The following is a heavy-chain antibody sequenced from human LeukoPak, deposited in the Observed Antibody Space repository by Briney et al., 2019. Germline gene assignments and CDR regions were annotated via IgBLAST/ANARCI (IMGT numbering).Heavy chain of an antibody. J-gene: IGHJ3*02. D-gene: IGHD3-3*01. V-gene: IGHV3-66*01. CDR2: IYSGGST. CDR3: AKIGGNHYDFWSGFPVDAFDI. Sequence: GGSLRLSCAASGFTVSSNYMSWVRQAPGKGLEWVSVIYSGGSTYYADSVKGRFTISRDNAKNSLYLQMNSLRAEDTAVYFCAKIGGNHYDFWSGFPVDAFDIWGQGTMVTVSS. CDR1: GFTVSSNY.